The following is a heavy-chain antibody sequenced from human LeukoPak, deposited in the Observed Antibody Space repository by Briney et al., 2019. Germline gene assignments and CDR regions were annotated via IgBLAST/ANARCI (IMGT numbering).Heavy chain of an antibody. CDR1: GYTFTSSG. CDR2: ISAYTGNK. V-gene: IGHV1-18*01. CDR3: AKSLGYSRALDI. Sequence: GASVTVSCTASGYTFTSSGINWVRQAPGQGLEWMGWISAYTGNKNYAQKLQVRVTMTTDTSTSTAYMELRSLRSDDTAVYYCAKSLGYSRALDIWGQGTMVTVSS. D-gene: IGHD6-13*01. J-gene: IGHJ3*02.